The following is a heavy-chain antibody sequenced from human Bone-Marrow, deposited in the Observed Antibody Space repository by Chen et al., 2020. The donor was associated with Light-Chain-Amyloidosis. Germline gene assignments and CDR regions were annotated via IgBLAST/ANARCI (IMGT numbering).Heavy chain of an antibody. CDR1: GYIFTNYG. CDR2: VSAYNDDR. CDR3: VRGREWFDP. V-gene: IGHV1-18*04. J-gene: IGHJ5*02. Sequence: QVQLVQSGAEVKKPVASVNVSCKASGYIFTNYGIGWVRQAPGQGLEWLGWVSAYNDDRNYIQKLQGRVTMTTDASTNTGYMELRSLTSDDTAVYYCVRGREWFDPWGQGTLVTVSS.